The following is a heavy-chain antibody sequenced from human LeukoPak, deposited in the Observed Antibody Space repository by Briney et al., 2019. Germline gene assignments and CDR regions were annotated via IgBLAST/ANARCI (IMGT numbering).Heavy chain of an antibody. CDR1: GFTFSSYG. CDR2: ITYDGSNK. Sequence: PGRSLRLSCAASGFTFSSYGMHWVRQAPGKGLEWVAGITYDGSNKYSVDSVKGRLTISRDNSKNTLYLQMNSLRAEDTAVYYCANGVAVAGTPPFDYWGQGTLVTVSS. J-gene: IGHJ4*02. CDR3: ANGVAVAGTPPFDY. D-gene: IGHD6-19*01. V-gene: IGHV3-30*18.